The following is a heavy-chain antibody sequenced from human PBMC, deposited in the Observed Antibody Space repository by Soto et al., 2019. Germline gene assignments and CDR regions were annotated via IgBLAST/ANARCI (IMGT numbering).Heavy chain of an antibody. CDR3: AKGVIAEVPLDYDMDV. Sequence: VGSLRLSCAVSGFTFSTYGMHWVRQATGKGLKWDAVISYDRRNKYYADSVKGRFTISRDNSKNTLFLQMNSLRGEDTAVYYCAKGVIAEVPLDYDMDVWGKGT. D-gene: IGHD6-13*01. J-gene: IGHJ6*04. CDR1: GFTFSTYG. V-gene: IGHV3-30*18. CDR2: ISYDRRNK.